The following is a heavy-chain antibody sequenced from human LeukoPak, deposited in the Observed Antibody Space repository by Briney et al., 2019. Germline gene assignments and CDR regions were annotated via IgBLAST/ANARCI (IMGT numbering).Heavy chain of an antibody. CDR2: MNPNSGNT. V-gene: IGHV1-8*03. CDR3: ARRGYWGYYFDY. Sequence: GASVKVSCKASGYTFTSYDINWVRQATGQGLEWMGWMNPNSGNTGYAQKFQGRVTITRNTSISTAYMELSSLRSEDTAVYYCARRGYWGYYFDYWGQGTLVTVSS. CDR1: GYTFTSYD. D-gene: IGHD2-15*01. J-gene: IGHJ4*02.